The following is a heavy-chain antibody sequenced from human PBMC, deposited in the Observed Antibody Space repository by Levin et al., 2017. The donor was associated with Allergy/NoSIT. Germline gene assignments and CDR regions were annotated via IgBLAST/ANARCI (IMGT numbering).Heavy chain of an antibody. D-gene: IGHD2-8*01. CDR1: GGSISSYY. CDR3: ARARPNIMGQTAFDY. CDR2: IYYSGST. V-gene: IGHV4-59*01. Sequence: SETLSLTCTVSGGSISSYYWSWIRQPPGKGLEWIGYIYYSGSTNYNPSLKSRVTISVDTSKNQFSLKLSSVTAADTAVYYCARARPNIMGQTAFDYWGQGTLVTVSS. J-gene: IGHJ4*02.